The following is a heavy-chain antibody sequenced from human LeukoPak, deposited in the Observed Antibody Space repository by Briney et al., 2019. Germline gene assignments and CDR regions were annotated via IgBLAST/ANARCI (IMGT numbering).Heavy chain of an antibody. J-gene: IGHJ4*02. V-gene: IGHV3-30*02. CDR3: AKGSQWEPYYFDS. CDR2: IRYEVSNK. D-gene: IGHD1-26*01. CDR1: GFTFGSYG. Sequence: GRSLRLSCAASGFTFGSYGMHWVRQAPGKGLEWVAFIRYEVSNKYYGDSMKGRFSLSRDHSKNTPYMQMNSLIAEDTSVSCCAKGSQWEPYYFDSWGQGTLVTVSP.